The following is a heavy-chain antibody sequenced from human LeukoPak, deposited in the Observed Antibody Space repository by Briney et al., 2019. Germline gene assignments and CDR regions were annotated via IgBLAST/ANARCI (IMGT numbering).Heavy chain of an antibody. CDR1: GFTFSNYV. Sequence: GGSLRLSCAASGFTFSNYVMNWVRQAPGKGLEGVSGISGSGARTYYADSVKGRFTISRDNSKNTLYLQMNSLRAEDTAVYYCARFKDGYNRFDSWGQGTLVTVSS. D-gene: IGHD5-24*01. CDR2: ISGSGART. J-gene: IGHJ4*02. CDR3: ARFKDGYNRFDS. V-gene: IGHV3-23*01.